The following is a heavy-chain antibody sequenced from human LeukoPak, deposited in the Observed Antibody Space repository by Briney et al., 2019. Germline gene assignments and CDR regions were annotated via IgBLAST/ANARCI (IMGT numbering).Heavy chain of an antibody. Sequence: GGSLRLSCAASGFTFSTYTMHWVRQAPGKGLEWVALILSDGSNKYYADSVKGRFTISRDNAKNTLYPQMNSLRAEDTAVYYCARDSASYFYYYYMDVWGKGTTVTVSS. CDR3: ARDSASYFYYYYMDV. CDR2: ILSDGSNK. V-gene: IGHV3-30-3*01. J-gene: IGHJ6*03. CDR1: GFTFSTYT.